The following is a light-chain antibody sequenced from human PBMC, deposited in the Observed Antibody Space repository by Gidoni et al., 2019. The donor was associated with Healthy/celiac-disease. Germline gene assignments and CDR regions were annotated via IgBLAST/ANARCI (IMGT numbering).Light chain of an antibody. Sequence: GQSITISCTGTSSDVGGYNYVSWYQQHPGKAPKLMIYDVSNRPSGVSNRFPGSKSGNTASLTISGLQAEDEADYYCSSYTSSSTLNYVFGTGTKVTVL. CDR2: DVS. CDR3: SSYTSSSTLNYV. V-gene: IGLV2-14*03. J-gene: IGLJ1*01. CDR1: SSDVGGYNY.